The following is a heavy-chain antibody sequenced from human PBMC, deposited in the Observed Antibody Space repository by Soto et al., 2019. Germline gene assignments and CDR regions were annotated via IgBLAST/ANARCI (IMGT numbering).Heavy chain of an antibody. CDR3: GGGHIAMVNPPLDV. V-gene: IGHV3-74*01. D-gene: IGHD2-15*01. J-gene: IGHJ4*01. Sequence: PVETLRLSGAASGFTLSGCWMHWVRQAPADGLVWVSRVNTDGSSRTYEDPAHSRFTISRVNSKDKLYLLKISLRAADKAVSYYGGGHIAMVNPPLDVWGQGALVTVSS. CDR2: VNTDGSSR. CDR1: GFTLSGCW.